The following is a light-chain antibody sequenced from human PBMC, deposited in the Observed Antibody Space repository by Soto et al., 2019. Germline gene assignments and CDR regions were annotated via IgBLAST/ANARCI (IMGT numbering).Light chain of an antibody. CDR1: QFNRND. V-gene: IGKV1-6*02. J-gene: IGKJ4*01. CDR3: LQDYTYPLT. Sequence: ATQMTQSPSSLSASVGDRVTITCRASQFNRNDLGWYQQKPGKAPKLLIFAASKLQSGVPSRFSGSGSGTDFTLNISSLQPEDFATYYCLQDYTYPLTFGGGTRVEIK. CDR2: AAS.